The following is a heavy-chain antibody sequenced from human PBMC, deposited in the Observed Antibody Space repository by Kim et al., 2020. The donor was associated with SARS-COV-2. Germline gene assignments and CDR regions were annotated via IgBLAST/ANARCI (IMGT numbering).Heavy chain of an antibody. CDR1: GGSISSSSYY. D-gene: IGHD6-13*01. CDR2: IYYSGST. Sequence: SETLSLTCTVSGGSISSSSYYWGWIRQPPGKGLEWIGSIYYSGSTYYNPSLKSRVTISVDTSKNQFSLKLSSVTAADTAVYYCARLGAAAGTGFDPWGQGTLVTVSS. V-gene: IGHV4-39*01. J-gene: IGHJ5*02. CDR3: ARLGAAAGTGFDP.